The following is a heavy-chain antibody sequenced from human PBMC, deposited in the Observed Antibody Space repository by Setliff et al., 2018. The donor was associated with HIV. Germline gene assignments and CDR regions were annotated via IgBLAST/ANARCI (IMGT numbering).Heavy chain of an antibody. CDR1: GYSISSDYC. J-gene: IGHJ4*02. V-gene: IGHV4-38-2*02. D-gene: IGHD4-17*01. Sequence: PSETLSLTCGVSGYSISSDYCWGWIRQPPGKGLEWIGNMCHGGNNNYYNPSLKSRVTISVDTSKNQFFLKVTSVTAADTAMYYCVRDDYGYNGKGFDYWGPGTLVTVSS. CDR3: VRDDYGYNGKGFDY. CDR2: MCHGGNNN.